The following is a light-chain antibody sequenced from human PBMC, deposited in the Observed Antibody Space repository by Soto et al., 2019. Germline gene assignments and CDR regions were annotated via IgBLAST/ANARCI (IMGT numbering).Light chain of an antibody. Sequence: EIVLTQSPATLSLSPGERATLSCRASQSVRSYLAWYQHKPGQAPGLLIYDASNRATGIPARFSGSGSGTDFTLTISSLEPEDFAVYYCQQRSNWPSLTFGGGTKVEFK. CDR3: QQRSNWPSLT. CDR2: DAS. CDR1: QSVRSY. J-gene: IGKJ4*01. V-gene: IGKV3-11*01.